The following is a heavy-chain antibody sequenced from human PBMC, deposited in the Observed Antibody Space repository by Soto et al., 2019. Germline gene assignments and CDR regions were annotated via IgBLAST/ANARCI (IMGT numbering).Heavy chain of an antibody. CDR3: AKEGIGWGSGYRNPFDI. V-gene: IGHV3-9*01. Sequence: PRLSCAASGFTFDDYAMHWVRQAPGKGLEWVSGISWNSGSIGYADSVKGRFTISRDNAKNSLYLQMNSLRAEDTALYYCAKEGIGWGSGYRNPFDIWGQGIMVTVSS. J-gene: IGHJ3*02. D-gene: IGHD3-22*01. CDR2: ISWNSGSI. CDR1: GFTFDDYA.